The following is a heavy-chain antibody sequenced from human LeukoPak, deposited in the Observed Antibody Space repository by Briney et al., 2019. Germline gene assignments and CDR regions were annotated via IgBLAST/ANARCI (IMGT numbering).Heavy chain of an antibody. D-gene: IGHD1-1*01. Sequence: ASVKVSCKASGYTFSSYDINWVRQATGQGLEWMGYMNPDSGNTGYAQNFQGRVTMTVNTSITTAYMELSSLRPEDTAVYYCARELRRDKYWGQGTLVTVSS. CDR1: GYTFSSYD. J-gene: IGHJ4*02. V-gene: IGHV1-8*01. CDR2: MNPDSGNT. CDR3: ARELRRDKY.